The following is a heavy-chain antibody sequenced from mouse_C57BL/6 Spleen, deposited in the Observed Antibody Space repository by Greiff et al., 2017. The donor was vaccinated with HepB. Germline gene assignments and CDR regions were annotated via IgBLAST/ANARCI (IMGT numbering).Heavy chain of an antibody. CDR2: IAPETGGT. V-gene: IGHV1-15*01. CDR1: GYTFTDYE. CDR3: TRKTRRVYYEV. Sequence: QVQLKQSGAELVRPGASVTLSCKASGYTFTDYEMHWVKQTPVHGLEWIGAIAPETGGTAYNQKFKGKAILTADKSSSTAHLELRSLTSEDSAVYYCTRKTRRVYYEVWGTGTTVAVSS. J-gene: IGHJ1*03.